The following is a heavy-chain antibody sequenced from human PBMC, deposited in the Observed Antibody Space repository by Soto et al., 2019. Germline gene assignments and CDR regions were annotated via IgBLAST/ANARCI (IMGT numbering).Heavy chain of an antibody. CDR2: IYTSGST. J-gene: IGHJ5*02. D-gene: IGHD5-12*01. Sequence: QVQLQESGPGLVKPSETLSLPCTVSGGSISSYYWSWIRQPAGKGLEWIGRIYTSGSTNYNPSLKSRVTMAVDTSKSQFSLKLSSVTAADTAVYYCASDPIEMATRYNWFDPWGQGTLVTVSS. CDR3: ASDPIEMATRYNWFDP. CDR1: GGSISSYY. V-gene: IGHV4-4*07.